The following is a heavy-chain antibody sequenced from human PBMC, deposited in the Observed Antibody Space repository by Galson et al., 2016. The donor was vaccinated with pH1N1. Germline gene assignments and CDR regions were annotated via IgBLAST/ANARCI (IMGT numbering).Heavy chain of an antibody. CDR2: ITWNGGFT. CDR1: GFSFDDYG. J-gene: IGHJ4*02. V-gene: IGHV3-20*04. CDR3: ARDRQKVVWGFDN. Sequence: SLRLSCAASGFSFDDYGMSWVRQVPGKGLEWVSGITWNGGFTGYADYVKGRFIISRDNAKNSLHLQMNSLTVEDTALYYCARDRQKVVWGFDNWGQGTWVTVSS. D-gene: IGHD2-15*01.